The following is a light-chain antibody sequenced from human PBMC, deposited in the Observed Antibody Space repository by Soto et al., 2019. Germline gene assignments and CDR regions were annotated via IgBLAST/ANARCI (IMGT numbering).Light chain of an antibody. CDR1: SSNIGTYT. CDR3: AAWDDSRSGLYV. CDR2: NND. Sequence: QAVVTQPPSASGTPGQRVTISCSGSSSNIGTYTVNWYQQFPGTAPKLLIYNNDQRPSGVPDRFSGFKYGTAASLAISGLQSEDEAEYYCAAWDDSRSGLYVFGTATKLTVL. J-gene: IGLJ1*01. V-gene: IGLV1-44*01.